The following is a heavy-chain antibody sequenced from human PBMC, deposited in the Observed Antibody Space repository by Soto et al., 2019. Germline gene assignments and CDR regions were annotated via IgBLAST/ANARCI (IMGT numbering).Heavy chain of an antibody. Sequence: GGSLRLSCAASGFTFSSYAMSWVRQAPGKGLEWVAVISYDGSNKYYADSVKGRFTISRDNSKNTLYLQMNSLRAEDTAVYYCAKDLNPYLRGRHDAFDIWGQGTMVTVSS. CDR2: ISYDGSNK. CDR1: GFTFSSYA. J-gene: IGHJ3*02. D-gene: IGHD2-2*02. V-gene: IGHV3-30*18. CDR3: AKDLNPYLRGRHDAFDI.